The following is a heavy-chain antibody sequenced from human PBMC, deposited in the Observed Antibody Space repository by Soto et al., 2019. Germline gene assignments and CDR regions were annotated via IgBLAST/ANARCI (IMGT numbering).Heavy chain of an antibody. Sequence: QVQLQESGPGLVKPSQTLSLTCTVSGASISSGGYYWTWIRQHPGQGLEWIGYIYYTGSTYYNPSLKSRLTISVDTSKNHFSLNLNSVTAADTAVYYCGGFSDRSEPAAIVDWGQGTLVTVSS. V-gene: IGHV4-31*03. CDR2: IYYTGST. CDR1: GASISSGGYY. CDR3: GGFSDRSEPAAIVD. D-gene: IGHD2-2*02. J-gene: IGHJ4*02.